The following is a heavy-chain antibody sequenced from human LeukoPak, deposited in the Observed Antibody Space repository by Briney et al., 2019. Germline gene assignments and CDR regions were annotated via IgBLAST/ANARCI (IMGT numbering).Heavy chain of an antibody. D-gene: IGHD3-10*01. CDR1: GFTFSSYA. V-gene: IGHV3-23*01. Sequence: GGSLRLSCAASGFTFSSYAMSWVRQAPGKGLEWVSAISGSGGSTYYADSVKGRFTISRDNSKNTLYLQMNSLRAEDTAVYYCARIPTSTYYYGSGTYSPYQYYYMDVWGKGTTVTVSS. J-gene: IGHJ6*03. CDR2: ISGSGGST. CDR3: ARIPTSTYYYGSGTYSPYQYYYMDV.